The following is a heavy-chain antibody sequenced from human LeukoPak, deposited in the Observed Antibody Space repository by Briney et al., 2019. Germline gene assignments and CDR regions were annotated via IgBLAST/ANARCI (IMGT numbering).Heavy chain of an antibody. Sequence: GSLRLSCAASGFTFSSYAMSWVRQAPGKGLEWVSAISGSGGSTYYADSVKGRFTISRDNAKNSLYLQMNSLRAEDTALYYCARGNYDFWSGYSDYWGQGTLVTVSS. J-gene: IGHJ4*02. CDR1: GFTFSSYA. CDR2: ISGSGGST. CDR3: ARGNYDFWSGYSDY. V-gene: IGHV3-23*01. D-gene: IGHD3-3*01.